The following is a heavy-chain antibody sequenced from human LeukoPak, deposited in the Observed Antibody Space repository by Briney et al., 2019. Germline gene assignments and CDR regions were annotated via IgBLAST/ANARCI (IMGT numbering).Heavy chain of an antibody. CDR2: TSYDGSNK. Sequence: GGSLRLSCAASGFTFSSYAMHWVRQAPGKGLEWVAVTSYDGSNKYYADSVKGRFTISRDNSKNTLYLQMNSLRAEDTAVYYCARDRLGGYSSSWYTGAFDIWGQGTMVTVSS. V-gene: IGHV3-30*04. CDR1: GFTFSSYA. CDR3: ARDRLGGYSSSWYTGAFDI. D-gene: IGHD6-13*01. J-gene: IGHJ3*02.